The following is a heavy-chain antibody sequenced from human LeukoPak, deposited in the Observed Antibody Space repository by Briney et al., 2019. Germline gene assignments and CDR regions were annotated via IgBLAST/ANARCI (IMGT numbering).Heavy chain of an antibody. CDR3: AKGKSLPHYYYYGMDV. Sequence: PGGSLRLSCAASGFTFSTSAMNWVRQARGKGLEWVSVICGSGDTTYYADSVRGRFTISRDNFKNTLYLQMNSLTAEDTAIYYCAKGKSLPHYYYYGMDVWGQGTTVTASS. CDR1: GFTFSTSA. V-gene: IGHV3-23*01. CDR2: ICGSGDTT. J-gene: IGHJ6*02.